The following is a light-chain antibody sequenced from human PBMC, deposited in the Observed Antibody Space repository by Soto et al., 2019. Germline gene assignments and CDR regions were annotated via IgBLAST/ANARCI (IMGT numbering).Light chain of an antibody. J-gene: IGKJ1*01. CDR2: GAS. Sequence: DILMTRSPATLSVSPGSSSTLACIASHRVSRYLAWYQQKPGQSPRIALYGASSRATGIPDRFSGSGSGTDFTLTISSLENEDFAVYDCQQYVNSTWTFGQGTKVEIK. V-gene: IGKV3D-15*01. CDR1: HRVSRY. CDR3: QQYVNSTWT.